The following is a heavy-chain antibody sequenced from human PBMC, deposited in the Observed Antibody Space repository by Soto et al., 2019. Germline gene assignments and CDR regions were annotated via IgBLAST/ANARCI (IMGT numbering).Heavy chain of an antibody. Sequence: GGSLRLSCAASGFTFSSYGMHWVRQAPGKGLEWVAVISYDGSNKYYADSVKGRFTISRDNSKNTLYLQMNSLRAEDTAVYYCAKIQLSHKVVFYYYYYGMDVWGQGTTVTVSS. V-gene: IGHV3-30*18. CDR3: AKIQLSHKVVFYYYYYGMDV. CDR1: GFTFSSYG. J-gene: IGHJ6*02. CDR2: ISYDGSNK. D-gene: IGHD3-22*01.